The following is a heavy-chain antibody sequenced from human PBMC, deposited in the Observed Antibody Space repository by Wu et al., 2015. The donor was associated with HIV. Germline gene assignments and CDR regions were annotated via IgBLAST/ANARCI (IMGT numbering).Heavy chain of an antibody. D-gene: IGHD3-10*02. Sequence: QVHLVQSGAEVKKPGSSVKVSCRVSGGTLKNSGITWVRQAPGQGLQWMGRIIPVSDTTNSAQTFQGRISLIADKPTSTVYMELRSLRSDDTAVYFCARESILDMSTAFLLLLCLGRSGVQGTTITGLL. CDR2: IIPVSDTT. V-gene: IGHV1-69*13. J-gene: IGHJ6*02. CDR3: ARESILDMSTAFLLLLCLGRS. CDR1: GGTLKNSG.